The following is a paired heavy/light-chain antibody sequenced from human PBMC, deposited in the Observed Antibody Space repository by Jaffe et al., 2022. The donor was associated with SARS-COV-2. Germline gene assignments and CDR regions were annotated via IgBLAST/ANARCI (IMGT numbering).Light chain of an antibody. CDR1: QSVSGSY. CDR3: QQYGGSLWT. J-gene: IGKJ1*01. V-gene: IGKV3-20*01. CDR2: GPS. Sequence: EIVLTQSPATLSLSPGERATLSCRASQSVSGSYLAWYQQKPGQAPRLLIYGPSSRATGIPDRFSGSGSGTDFTLTISRLEPEDSAVYYCQQYGGSLWTFGQGTKVEIK.
Heavy chain of an antibody. Sequence: EVQLVESGGGLVQPGGSLRLSCAAYGFTVSSNHMSWVRQAPGKGLEWVSVFYSGGTTYYADSVRGRFTISRDNSKNTLFLQMNNLRTEDTSVFYCARGSPVFSWGQGTLVTVSS. CDR3: ARGSPVFS. CDR1: GFTVSSNH. CDR2: FYSGGTT. J-gene: IGHJ5*02. V-gene: IGHV3-66*02. D-gene: IGHD1-26*01.